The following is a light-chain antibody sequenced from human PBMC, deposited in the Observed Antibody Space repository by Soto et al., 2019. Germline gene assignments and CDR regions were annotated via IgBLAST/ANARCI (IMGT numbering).Light chain of an antibody. CDR2: EDT. CDR3: QSFDSTSVV. J-gene: IGLJ3*02. CDR1: GGSIANHY. V-gene: IGLV6-57*04. Sequence: NFMLTQPHSVSESPGKTVTISCTRSGGSIANHYVQWYQQRPGSAPTTVIYEDTQRPSGVPDRFSGSIDSSSNSASLTLSGLKTEDEADYYCQSFDSTSVVFGGGTKLTVL.